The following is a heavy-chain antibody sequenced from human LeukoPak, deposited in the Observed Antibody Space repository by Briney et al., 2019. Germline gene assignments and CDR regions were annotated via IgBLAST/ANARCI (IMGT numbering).Heavy chain of an antibody. D-gene: IGHD3-10*01. CDR1: GGSISSYY. Sequence: SETLSLTCTVSGGSISSYYWSWIRQPAGKGLEWIGRIYTSGSTNYNPSLKSRVTMSVDTSKNQFSLKLSSVTAADTAVYYCARDGPVVRFGESTGAFDIWGQGTMVTVSS. CDR3: ARDGPVVRFGESTGAFDI. CDR2: IYTSGST. V-gene: IGHV4-4*07. J-gene: IGHJ3*02.